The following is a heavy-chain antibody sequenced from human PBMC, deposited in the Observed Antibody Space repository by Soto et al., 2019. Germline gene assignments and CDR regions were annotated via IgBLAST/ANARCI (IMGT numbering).Heavy chain of an antibody. J-gene: IGHJ3*02. CDR2: INPNSGGT. Sequence: ASVKVSCKASGGTFSSYAISWVRQAPGQGLEWMEWINPNSGGTNYAQKFQGWVTMTRDTSISTAYMELSRLRSDDTAVYYCTVSYRTYSSSSSRNDAFDIWGQGTMVTVSS. CDR3: TVSYRTYSSSSSRNDAFDI. CDR1: GGTFSSYA. V-gene: IGHV1-2*04. D-gene: IGHD6-13*01.